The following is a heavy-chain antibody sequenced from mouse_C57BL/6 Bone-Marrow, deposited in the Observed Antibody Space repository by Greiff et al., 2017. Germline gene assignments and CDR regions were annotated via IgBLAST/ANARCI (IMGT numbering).Heavy chain of an antibody. CDR1: GYTFTSYW. D-gene: IGHD2-4*01. J-gene: IGHJ4*01. Sequence: QVQLKQPGAELVKPGASVKLSCKASGYTFTSYWMHWVKQRPGQGLEWIGMIHPNSGSTNYNEKFKSKATLTVDKSSSTAYMQLSSLTSEDSAVYYCARGDYDWVYYAMDYWGQGTSVTVSS. CDR2: IHPNSGST. V-gene: IGHV1-64*01. CDR3: ARGDYDWVYYAMDY.